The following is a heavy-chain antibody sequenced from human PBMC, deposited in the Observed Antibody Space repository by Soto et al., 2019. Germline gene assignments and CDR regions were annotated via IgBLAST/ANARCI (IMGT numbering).Heavy chain of an antibody. Sequence: EVQVVESGGGLVQPGGSRRLSCAASGFTVTNNYMNWVRQAPGMGLEWVSIIDIGGNTYYADSVKGRFTISRDNSRNTLYLEMDSVRAEDTAVYYCARGRGSTGYLGREHYFDYWGQGTLVTVSP. D-gene: IGHD2-2*01. CDR3: ARGRGSTGYLGREHYFDY. V-gene: IGHV3-66*01. CDR1: GFTVTNNY. CDR2: IDIGGNT. J-gene: IGHJ4*02.